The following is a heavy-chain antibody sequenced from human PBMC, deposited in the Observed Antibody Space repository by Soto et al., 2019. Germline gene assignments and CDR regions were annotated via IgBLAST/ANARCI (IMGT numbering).Heavy chain of an antibody. Sequence: EVQLVESGGGLVKPGGSLRLSCAASGFTFSNAWMSWVRQAPGKGLEWVGRIKSKTDGGTTDYAAPVKGRFTISRDDSKNTLYLQMNSLKTEDTAVYYCTTRLPWEYYYYGMDVWGQGTTVTVSS. CDR3: TTRLPWEYYYYGMDV. J-gene: IGHJ6*02. CDR1: GFTFSNAW. D-gene: IGHD1-26*01. V-gene: IGHV3-15*01. CDR2: IKSKTDGGTT.